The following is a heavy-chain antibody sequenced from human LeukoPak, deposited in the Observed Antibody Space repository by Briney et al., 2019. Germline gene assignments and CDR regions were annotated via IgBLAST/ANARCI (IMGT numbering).Heavy chain of an antibody. J-gene: IGHJ4*02. Sequence: PSETLSLTCTVSGGSISSSSYYWGWIRQPPGKGLEWIGSIYYSGSTYYNPSLKSRVTISVDTSKNQFSLKLSSVTAADTAVYYCASTYKRSITIFGVAPYYFDYWGQGTLVTVSS. D-gene: IGHD3-3*01. CDR3: ASTYKRSITIFGVAPYYFDY. CDR1: GGSISSSSYY. V-gene: IGHV4-39*01. CDR2: IYYSGST.